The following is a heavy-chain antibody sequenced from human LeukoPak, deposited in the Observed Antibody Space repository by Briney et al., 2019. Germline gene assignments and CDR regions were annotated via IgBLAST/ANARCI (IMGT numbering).Heavy chain of an antibody. CDR3: AREPLYYYGSGSYFDY. CDR2: IIPILGIA. V-gene: IGHV1-69*04. D-gene: IGHD3-10*01. J-gene: IGHJ4*02. CDR1: GGTFSSYT. Sequence: SVRVSCKASGGTFSSYTISWVRQAPGQGLEWMGRIIPILGIANYAQKFQGRVTITADKSTSTAYMELSSLRSEDTAVYYCAREPLYYYGSGSYFDYWGQGTLVTVSS.